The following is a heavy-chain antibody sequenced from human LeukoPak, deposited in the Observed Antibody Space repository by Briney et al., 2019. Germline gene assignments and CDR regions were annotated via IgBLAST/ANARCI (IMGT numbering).Heavy chain of an antibody. D-gene: IGHD6-13*01. Sequence: GGPLRLSCEVSGFAFSNYAMSWVRQAPGKGLEWVSAIGGSGAGTYYADSVKGRFTISRDNSKNTLWLQINSLRAEDTAVYYCARDGYSSSWYPNDAFDIWGQGTMVTVSS. CDR3: ARDGYSSSWYPNDAFDI. CDR1: GFAFSNYA. J-gene: IGHJ3*02. CDR2: IGGSGAGT. V-gene: IGHV3-23*01.